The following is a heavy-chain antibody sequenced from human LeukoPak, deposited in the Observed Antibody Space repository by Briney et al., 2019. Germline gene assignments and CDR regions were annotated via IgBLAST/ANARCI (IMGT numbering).Heavy chain of an antibody. CDR2: TYYRSKWYN. D-gene: IGHD6-19*01. CDR3: SRAIRYSSGWALDH. CDR1: GDSVSSNSAA. J-gene: IGHJ4*02. Sequence: SQTLSLTCAISGDSVSSNSAAWNWIRQSPSRGLEWLGRTYYRSKWYNDYTVSVKSRITINADTSKNQFSLQLNPVTPEDTAVYYCSRAIRYSSGWALDHWGQGTLVTVSS. V-gene: IGHV6-1*01.